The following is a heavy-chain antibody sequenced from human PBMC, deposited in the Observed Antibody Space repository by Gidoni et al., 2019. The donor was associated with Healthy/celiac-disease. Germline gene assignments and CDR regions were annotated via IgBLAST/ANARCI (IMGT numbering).Heavy chain of an antibody. Sequence: VRLPESVPGLGKPSETLSHTCTVSVGAISSYYWSWIRQPPGKGLEWVGYIYYSGSTNNNPSLKSRGTITVDTSKNQFSLRVRSVAAADTAVYYCASFSQYYDSSDYWGQGTLVTVSS. CDR3: ASFSQYYDSSDY. CDR2: IYYSGST. V-gene: IGHV4-59*01. J-gene: IGHJ4*02. D-gene: IGHD3-22*01. CDR1: VGAISSYY.